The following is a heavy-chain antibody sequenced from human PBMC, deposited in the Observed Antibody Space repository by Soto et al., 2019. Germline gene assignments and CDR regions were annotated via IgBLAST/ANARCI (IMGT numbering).Heavy chain of an antibody. J-gene: IGHJ6*02. Sequence: GGFMRLSCAASGFTFRSYAMGWVRQAQGKGLDWVSVISGSGGITYSADSVKGRFTISTDNSKNILYLQMNSLRAEDTAVYYCAKGITDTGGYYYYSMDVWGQGTAVTVSS. CDR1: GFTFRSYA. CDR2: ISGSGGIT. CDR3: AKGITDTGGYYYYSMDV. D-gene: IGHD3-16*01. V-gene: IGHV3-23*01.